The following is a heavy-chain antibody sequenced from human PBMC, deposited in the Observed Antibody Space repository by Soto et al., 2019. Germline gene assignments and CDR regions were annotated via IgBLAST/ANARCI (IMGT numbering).Heavy chain of an antibody. CDR2: IKSKSDGGTT. CDR1: GFTLSNAW. J-gene: IGHJ4*02. V-gene: IGHV3-15*01. D-gene: IGHD1-26*01. Sequence: GGSLRLSCAASGFTLSNAWMSWVRQAPGKGLEWVGRIKSKSDGGTTDYAAPVNGRFTISRDDSKNTLYLQMNSLKTEDTAVYFCSAPPPMGSTHAYWGQGALVTVSS. CDR3: SAPPPMGSTHAY.